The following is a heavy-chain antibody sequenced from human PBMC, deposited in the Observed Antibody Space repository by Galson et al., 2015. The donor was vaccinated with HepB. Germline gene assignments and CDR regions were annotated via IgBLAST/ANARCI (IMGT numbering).Heavy chain of an antibody. V-gene: IGHV3-74*01. D-gene: IGHD6-19*01. CDR3: ARARIAVAGFDY. Sequence: SLRLSCAASGFIFSRNYMTWVRQAPGKGLEWVSLINSDGSSTSYADSVKGRFTISRDNAKNTLYLQMNSLRAEDTAVYYCARARIAVAGFDYWGQGTLVTVSS. CDR2: INSDGSST. J-gene: IGHJ4*02. CDR1: GFIFSRNY.